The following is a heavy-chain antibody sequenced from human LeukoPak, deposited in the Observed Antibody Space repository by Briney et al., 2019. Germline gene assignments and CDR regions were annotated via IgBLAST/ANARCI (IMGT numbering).Heavy chain of an antibody. CDR3: ARVAEAAAFDY. CDR2: ISSNSRYT. Sequence: GGSLRLSCAASGFTFSSYSMNWVRQAPGKGLEWGSSISSNSRYTYNADSVKGRFTISRDNAKSSLYLQMNSLRADDTAVYYCARVAEAAAFDYWGQGTLVTVSS. J-gene: IGHJ4*02. D-gene: IGHD6-13*01. V-gene: IGHV3-21*01. CDR1: GFTFSSYS.